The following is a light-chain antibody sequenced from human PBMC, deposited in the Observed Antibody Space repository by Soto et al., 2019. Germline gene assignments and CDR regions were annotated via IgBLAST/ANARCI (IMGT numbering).Light chain of an antibody. CDR3: QQYNSYSEA. Sequence: DILMTQSPSTLSASVGDRVTITCRASHTVTSRLAWFQQRQGQAPKLLIYDVSTLESGVPSRFSGSGSGTEFTLTVSSLQPDDFATYLCQQYNSYSEAFGQGTKVELK. CDR2: DVS. V-gene: IGKV1-5*01. J-gene: IGKJ1*01. CDR1: HTVTSR.